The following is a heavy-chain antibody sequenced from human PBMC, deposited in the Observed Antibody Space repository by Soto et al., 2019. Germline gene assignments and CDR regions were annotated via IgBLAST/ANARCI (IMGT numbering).Heavy chain of an antibody. CDR1: GYTFTSYY. CDR3: ARGGEAGDTFEY. CDR2: INPSGGST. Sequence: ASVKVSCKASGYTFTSYYLHCVRQAPGQELEWMGIINPSGGSTSYAQKFQGRVTMTRDTSTSPGYMELSRLRSEDTAVYYCARGGEAGDTFEYWRRGALDAGSS. V-gene: IGHV1-46*01. J-gene: IGHJ4*02. D-gene: IGHD5-18*01.